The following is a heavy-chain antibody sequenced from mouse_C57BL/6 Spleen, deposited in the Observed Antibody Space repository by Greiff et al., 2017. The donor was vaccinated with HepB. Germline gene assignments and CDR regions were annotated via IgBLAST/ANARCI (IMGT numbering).Heavy chain of an antibody. J-gene: IGHJ3*01. Sequence: QVQLQQPGAELVRPGSSVKLSCKASGYTFTSYWMDWVKQRPGQGLEWIGNIYPSDSETHYNQKFKDKATLTVDKSSNTAYMQLSSLTSEDSAVYYCARVYGSSRGFAYWGQGTLVTVSA. D-gene: IGHD1-1*01. CDR2: IYPSDSET. V-gene: IGHV1-61*01. CDR1: GYTFTSYW. CDR3: ARVYGSSRGFAY.